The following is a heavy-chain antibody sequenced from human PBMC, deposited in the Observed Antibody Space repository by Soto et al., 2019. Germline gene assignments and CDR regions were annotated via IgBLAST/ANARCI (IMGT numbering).Heavy chain of an antibody. CDR2: IKQDGSEN. Sequence: GGSLRLSCAASGFTFSSCGMHWVRQAPGKGLEWVANIKQDGSENYYLDSVRGRFTISRDNAENSLYLQMDSLRAEDTAVYYCARDRATSDTTPFTYWGQGTLVTVSS. V-gene: IGHV3-7*01. D-gene: IGHD1-1*01. CDR1: GFTFSSCG. J-gene: IGHJ4*02. CDR3: ARDRATSDTTPFTY.